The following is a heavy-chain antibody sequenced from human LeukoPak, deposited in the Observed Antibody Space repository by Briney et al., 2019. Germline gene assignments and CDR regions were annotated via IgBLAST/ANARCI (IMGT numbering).Heavy chain of an antibody. V-gene: IGHV3-30*14. CDR2: ISTDGNDK. Sequence: PGGSLRLSCAATGFTFSGYAMHWVRQAPGKGLEWLTVISTDGNDKHYADSVKGRFTISRDNSRNTLYLQMSNLRADDTAMYYCSRDRSRGYSFTWGQGTLVTVS. CDR1: GFTFSGYA. CDR3: SRDRSRGYSFT. J-gene: IGHJ5*02. D-gene: IGHD5-12*01.